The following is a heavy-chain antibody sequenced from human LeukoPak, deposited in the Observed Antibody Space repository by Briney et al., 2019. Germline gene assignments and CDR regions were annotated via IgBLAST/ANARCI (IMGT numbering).Heavy chain of an antibody. CDR1: AGSFSGYY. Sequence: RASETLSLTCAVYAGSFSGYYWSWIRQPPGKGLEWIGEINHSGSTNYNPSLKSRVTISVDTSKNQFSLKLSSVTAADTAVYYCARLPGGGSNHYYYYYMDVWGKGTTVTISS. D-gene: IGHD2-15*01. J-gene: IGHJ6*03. CDR3: ARLPGGGSNHYYYYYMDV. CDR2: INHSGST. V-gene: IGHV4-34*01.